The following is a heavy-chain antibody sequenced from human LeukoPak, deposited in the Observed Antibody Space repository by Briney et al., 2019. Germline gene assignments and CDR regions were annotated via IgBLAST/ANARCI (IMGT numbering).Heavy chain of an antibody. Sequence: GESRKISFKGSGYTFTSYWIGWVRQMPGKGLEWMGIIYPGDSDTRYSPSFQGQVTISADKSITTAYLQWSSLKASDTAMYYCARLFSHGCGDYWGQGTLVTVSS. J-gene: IGHJ4*02. CDR3: ARLFSHGCGDY. V-gene: IGHV5-51*01. CDR2: IYPGDSDT. D-gene: IGHD1-26*01. CDR1: GYTFTSYW.